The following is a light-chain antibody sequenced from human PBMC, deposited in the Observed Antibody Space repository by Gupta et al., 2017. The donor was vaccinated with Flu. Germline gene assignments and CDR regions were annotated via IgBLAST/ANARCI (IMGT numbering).Light chain of an antibody. CDR2: AAS. Sequence: GDRVTFTCRASQGISNYLAWYQQKPGKVPKLLIYAASTLQSGVPSRFSGSGSGTDFTLTISSLQPEDVATYYCQKYNSAPRTFGPGTKVDIK. CDR1: QGISNY. V-gene: IGKV1-27*01. J-gene: IGKJ3*01. CDR3: QKYNSAPRT.